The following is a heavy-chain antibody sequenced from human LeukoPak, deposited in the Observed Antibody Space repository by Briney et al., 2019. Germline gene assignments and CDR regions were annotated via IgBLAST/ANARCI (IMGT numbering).Heavy chain of an antibody. J-gene: IGHJ4*02. CDR3: ARDSIAAANLDY. D-gene: IGHD6-13*01. V-gene: IGHV1-18*01. Sequence: ASVKVSCKASGYTFTSYGIIWVRQASGQGREWMGWISAYNGNTNYAQKLQRRVTMTTDTSTNTAHRELTSLICDDAAVYYCARDSIAAANLDYWGQGTLVTVSS. CDR2: ISAYNGNT. CDR1: GYTFTSYG.